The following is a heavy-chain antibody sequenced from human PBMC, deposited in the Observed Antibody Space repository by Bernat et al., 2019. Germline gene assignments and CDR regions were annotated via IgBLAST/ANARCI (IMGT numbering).Heavy chain of an antibody. Sequence: HVPLVQSWEEQKKPGASLKVSFKATGYTFTGYYMHWVRQAPGQGLEWMGWINPNSGGTNYAQKFQGWVTMTRDTSISTAYMELSRLRSDDTAVYYCARGEDIVVVPAAIPLGPWGQLTLAT. CDR2: INPNSGGT. CDR1: GYTFTGYY. CDR3: ARGEDIVVVPAAIPLGP. D-gene: IGHD2-2*01. V-gene: IGHV1-2*04. J-gene: IGHJ5*02.